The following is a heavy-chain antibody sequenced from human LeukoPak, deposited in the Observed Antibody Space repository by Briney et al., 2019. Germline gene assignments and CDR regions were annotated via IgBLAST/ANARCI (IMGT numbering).Heavy chain of an antibody. CDR2: ISSNGGST. CDR1: GFTFSSYA. CDR3: VFSYSSSWYGVYFQH. V-gene: IGHV3-64D*06. J-gene: IGHJ1*01. Sequence: GRSLRLSCSASGFTFSSYAMHWVRQAPGKGLEYVSAISSNGGSTSYADSAKGRFTIYRDNSKNTLYLQMSNLRAEDTAVYYCVFSYSSSWYGVYFQHWGQGTLVTVSS. D-gene: IGHD6-13*01.